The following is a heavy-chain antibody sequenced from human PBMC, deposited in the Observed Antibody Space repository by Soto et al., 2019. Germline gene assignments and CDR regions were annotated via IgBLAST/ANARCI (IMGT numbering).Heavy chain of an antibody. CDR2: ISGSGGST. J-gene: IGHJ4*02. Sequence: GGSLRLSCAASGFTFSSYAMSWVRQAPGKGLEWVSAISGSGGSTYYADSVKGRFTISRDNSKNTLYLQMNSLRAEDTAVYYCAKVQVLRYFDWSSCFEYWGQGTLVTVSS. CDR3: AKVQVLRYFDWSSCFEY. V-gene: IGHV3-23*01. D-gene: IGHD3-9*01. CDR1: GFTFSSYA.